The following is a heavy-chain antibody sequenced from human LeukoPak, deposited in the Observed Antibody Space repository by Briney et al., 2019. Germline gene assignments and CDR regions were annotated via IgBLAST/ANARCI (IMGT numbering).Heavy chain of an antibody. CDR3: AREFSSSWGGGFDP. V-gene: IGHV4-30-4*01. D-gene: IGHD6-13*01. J-gene: IGHJ5*02. CDR1: GGSISSGDYY. Sequence: SETLSLTCTVSGGSISSGDYYWSWIRQPPGKGLEWIGYIYYSGSTYYNPSLKSRVTISVDTSKNQFSLKLSSVTAADTAVYYCAREFSSSWGGGFDPWGQGTLVTVSS. CDR2: IYYSGST.